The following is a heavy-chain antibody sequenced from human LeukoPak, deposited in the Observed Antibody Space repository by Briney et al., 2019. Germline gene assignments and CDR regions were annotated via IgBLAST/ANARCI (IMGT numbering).Heavy chain of an antibody. D-gene: IGHD2-2*01. V-gene: IGHV3-74*01. CDR1: EFTISSYW. J-gene: IGHJ4*02. CDR3: ATDRGYAFDY. CDR2: IYTDGTGT. Sequence: GGSLRLSCAASEFTISSYWMHWVRQAPGKGLVWVSRIYTDGTGTNYADSVKGRFTISRDNAKNTLYLQMNTLRAEDTAVYYCATDRGYAFDYWGQGALVTVSS.